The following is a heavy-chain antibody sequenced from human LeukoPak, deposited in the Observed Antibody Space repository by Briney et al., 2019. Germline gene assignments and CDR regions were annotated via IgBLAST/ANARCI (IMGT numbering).Heavy chain of an antibody. D-gene: IGHD3-3*01. Sequence: GGSLRLSCAASGFTFSSYAMSWVRQAPGKGLEWVSAISGSGGSTYYADSVKGRFTISRDNSKNTLYLQMNSLRAEDTAVYYCALRSGITIFGVVTYFDYWGQGTLVAVSS. J-gene: IGHJ4*02. CDR1: GFTFSSYA. V-gene: IGHV3-23*01. CDR2: ISGSGGST. CDR3: ALRSGITIFGVVTYFDY.